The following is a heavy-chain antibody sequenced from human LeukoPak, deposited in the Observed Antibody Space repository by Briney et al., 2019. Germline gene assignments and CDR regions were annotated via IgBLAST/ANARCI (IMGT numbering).Heavy chain of an antibody. CDR1: GFTFSSYG. V-gene: IGHV3-33*01. J-gene: IGHJ4*02. Sequence: GGSLRLSCATSGFTFSSYGMHWVRQAPGKGLEWVAVIWYDGSNKYYADSVKGRFTISRDNSKNTLDLQMDSLRAEDTAVYYCARVINSGWLGELSDWGQGTLVTVSS. D-gene: IGHD6-19*01. CDR2: IWYDGSNK. CDR3: ARVINSGWLGELSD.